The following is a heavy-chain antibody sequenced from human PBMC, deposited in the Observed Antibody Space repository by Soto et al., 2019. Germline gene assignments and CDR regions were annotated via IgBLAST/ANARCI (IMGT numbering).Heavy chain of an antibody. Sequence: PGESLKISCKGSGYSFTSYWIGWVRQMPGKGLEWMGIIYPGDSDTRYSPSIQGQVTISADKSISTTYMQWSSLKASDTAMNYYSRLNDYSTSPGGYYYYGMDVWGQGTTVTGSS. V-gene: IGHV5-51*01. CDR2: IYPGDSDT. D-gene: IGHD5-12*01. J-gene: IGHJ6*02. CDR1: GYSFTSYW. CDR3: SRLNDYSTSPGGYYYYGMDV.